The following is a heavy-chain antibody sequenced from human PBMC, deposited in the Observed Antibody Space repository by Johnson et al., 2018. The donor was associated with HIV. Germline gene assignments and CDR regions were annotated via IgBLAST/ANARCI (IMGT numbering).Heavy chain of an antibody. CDR1: GFTFDDYG. J-gene: IGHJ3*02. CDR2: ISGSGGSK. D-gene: IGHD3-16*01. CDR3: LLGQDGGGI. Sequence: VPLVESGGGVVQPGGSLRLSCAASGFTFDDYGMSWVRQAPGKGLEWVSSISGSGGSKYYADSVKGRFTISRDNAEKSLYLQMNSLRAEDTAVYYALLGQDGGGIWGQGTMVTVSS. V-gene: IGHV3-20*04.